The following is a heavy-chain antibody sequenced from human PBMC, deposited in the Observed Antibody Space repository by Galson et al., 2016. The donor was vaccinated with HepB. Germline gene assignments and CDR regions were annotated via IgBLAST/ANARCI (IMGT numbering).Heavy chain of an antibody. D-gene: IGHD1-7*01. V-gene: IGHV1-8*01. CDR1: GYTFTNYD. J-gene: IGHJ4*02. CDR2: MNPKSRNT. Sequence: SVKVSCKAFGYTFTNYDINWVRQATGQGLEWMGWMNPKSRNTGYAQNFQGRLTMTRNTSTSTAYMELSSLRSDGTAVYYCARGRIGTTMGPCFYWGQGTLLIVSS. CDR3: ARGRIGTTMGPCFY.